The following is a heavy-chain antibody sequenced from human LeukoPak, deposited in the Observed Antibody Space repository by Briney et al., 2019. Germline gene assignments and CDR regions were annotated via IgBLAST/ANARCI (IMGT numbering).Heavy chain of an antibody. CDR2: INHSGST. Sequence: SETLSLTCAVYGGSFSGYYWSWLRQPPGKGLEWIGEINHSGSTNYNPSLKSRVTISVDTSKNQFSLKLSSVTAADTALYYCAKDLNTCSSASCSWRDYYYAMDVWGQGTTVTVSS. D-gene: IGHD2-2*01. CDR3: AKDLNTCSSASCSWRDYYYAMDV. V-gene: IGHV4-34*01. J-gene: IGHJ6*02. CDR1: GGSFSGYY.